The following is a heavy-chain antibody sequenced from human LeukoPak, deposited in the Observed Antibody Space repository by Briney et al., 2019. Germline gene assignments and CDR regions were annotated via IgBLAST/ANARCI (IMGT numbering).Heavy chain of an antibody. CDR2: IYTSGST. CDR3: ARGLYYFDY. V-gene: IGHV4-61*02. CDR1: GGSISSGSYY. J-gene: IGHJ4*02. Sequence: SSQTLSLTCTVSGGSISSGSYYWSSIRQPAGKGLEWIGRIYTSGSTNYNPSLKSRVTISVDTSKNQFSLKLSSVTAADTAVYYCARGLYYFDYWGQGTLVTVSS.